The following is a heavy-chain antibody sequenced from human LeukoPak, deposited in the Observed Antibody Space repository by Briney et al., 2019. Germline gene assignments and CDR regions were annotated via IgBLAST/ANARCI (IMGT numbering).Heavy chain of an antibody. V-gene: IGHV1-46*01. CDR1: GYXFTGYY. CDR3: AKDSSNWSFDY. J-gene: IGHJ4*02. CDR2: INPSGDST. Sequence: ASVKVSCKASGYXFTGYYIHWVRQAPGQGLEWMGIINPSGDSTRYAQKFQGRVTLTRDTSTSTVYMELSSLRSEDTAVYYCAKDSSNWSFDYWGQGTLVTVSS. D-gene: IGHD6-13*01.